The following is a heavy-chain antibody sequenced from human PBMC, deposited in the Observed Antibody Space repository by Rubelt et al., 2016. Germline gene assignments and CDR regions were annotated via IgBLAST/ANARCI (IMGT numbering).Heavy chain of an antibody. Sequence: QVQLVQSGAEVKKPGASVKVSCKASGYTFTGYYMHWVRQAPGQGLEWMGWINPNSGGTNYAPKFQGSVTMTMDTSVSTAYMDLSRLTSDDTAVYYCARGNSGYDYGLDYWGQGTLVTVSS. D-gene: IGHD5-12*01. V-gene: IGHV1-2*02. J-gene: IGHJ4*02. CDR3: ARGNSGYDYGLDY. CDR1: GYTFTGYY. CDR2: INPNSGGT.